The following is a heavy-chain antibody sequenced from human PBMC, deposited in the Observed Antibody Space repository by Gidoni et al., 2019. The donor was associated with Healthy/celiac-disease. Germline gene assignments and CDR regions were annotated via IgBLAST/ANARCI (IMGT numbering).Heavy chain of an antibody. CDR1: GGTFSSYA. D-gene: IGHD2-2*01. J-gene: IGHJ5*02. CDR3: ARGCSSTSCFVGSDWFDP. Sequence: QVQLVQSGAEVKKPGSSVTVSCKASGGTFSSYAISWVRQAPGQGLEWMGGIIPIFGTANYAQKFQGRVTITADESTSTAYMELSSLRSEDTAVYYCARGCSSTSCFVGSDWFDPWGQGTLVTVSS. CDR2: IIPIFGTA. V-gene: IGHV1-69*01.